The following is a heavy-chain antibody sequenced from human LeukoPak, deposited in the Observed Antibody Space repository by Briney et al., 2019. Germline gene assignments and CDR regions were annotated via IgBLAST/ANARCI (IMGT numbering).Heavy chain of an antibody. CDR2: IYYSGST. CDR1: GGTISSGDYY. CDR3: ARDILTGFDY. D-gene: IGHD3-9*01. V-gene: IGHV4-30-4*01. Sequence: SETLSLTCTVSGGTISSGDYYWSWIRQPPGKGLEWIGYIYYSGSTSYSPSLKSRLTISVDRSKNQFSLRLNSVTAADTAVYYCARDILTGFDYWGRGTLVTVSS. J-gene: IGHJ4*02.